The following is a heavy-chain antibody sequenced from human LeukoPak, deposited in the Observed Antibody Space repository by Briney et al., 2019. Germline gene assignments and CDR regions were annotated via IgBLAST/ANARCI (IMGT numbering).Heavy chain of an antibody. CDR3: ARDSTGYDYFDS. V-gene: IGHV4-30-4*08. Sequence: SENLSPTCTVSGGSISSGDYYWNWIRQPPGKGLEWIGYIYYTGSTYYNPSLKSRVTLSIDTSKNQFSLKLSSVTAADTAVYYCARDSTGYDYFDSWGQGALVTVSS. J-gene: IGHJ4*02. CDR2: IYYTGST. CDR1: GGSISSGDYY. D-gene: IGHD5-12*01.